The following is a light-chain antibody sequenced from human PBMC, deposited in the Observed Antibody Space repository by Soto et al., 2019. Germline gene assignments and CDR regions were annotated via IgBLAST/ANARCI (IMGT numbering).Light chain of an antibody. V-gene: IGKV3-20*01. Sequence: EIVLTQSPGTLSLSPGERATLSCRASQSVSSSYLAWYQQKPGQAPRLLIYGASGRATGIPDRFSGSGSGTDFTLTNSRLEPEDFAVYYCQQYSSSPPVTFGQGTRLEIK. CDR1: QSVSSSY. CDR3: QQYSSSPPVT. J-gene: IGKJ5*01. CDR2: GAS.